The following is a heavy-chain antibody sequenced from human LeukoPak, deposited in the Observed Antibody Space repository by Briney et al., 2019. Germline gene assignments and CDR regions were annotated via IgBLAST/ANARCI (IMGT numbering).Heavy chain of an antibody. J-gene: IGHJ4*02. CDR1: GFTFSSYW. V-gene: IGHV3-74*01. D-gene: IGHD3-10*01. Sequence: PGGSLRLSSAASGFTFSSYWMHWVRQAPGKGLVWVSRINSDGSSTTYADSVKGRFTISRDNAKNTLYLQMNSLRAEDTAVYYCARALYGNYFDYWGQGTLVTVSS. CDR3: ARALYGNYFDY. CDR2: INSDGSST.